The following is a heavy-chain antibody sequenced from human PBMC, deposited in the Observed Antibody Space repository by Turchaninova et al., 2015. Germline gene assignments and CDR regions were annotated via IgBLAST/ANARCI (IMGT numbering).Heavy chain of an antibody. CDR2: IHYRGIA. Sequence: QVQLQESGPGLVKPSETLSLTCTVSGGSIRIYHWSWLRQPPGKGLEDIGYIHYRGIANYSPSLQSRVTISIDTSKNQFSLKLSSVTAADTAVYYCARLNQAVEMRYWYLDLWGRGTLVTVFS. J-gene: IGHJ2*01. CDR1: GGSIRIYH. V-gene: IGHV4-59*01. D-gene: IGHD6-19*01. CDR3: ARLNQAVEMRYWYLDL.